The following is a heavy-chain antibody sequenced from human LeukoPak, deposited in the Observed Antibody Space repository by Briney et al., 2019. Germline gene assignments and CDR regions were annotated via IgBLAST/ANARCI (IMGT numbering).Heavy chain of an antibody. J-gene: IGHJ4*02. V-gene: IGHV3-74*01. Sequence: GGSLRFSCAASGFTFSSYWMHWVRQAPGKGLVWVSRINSDGSSTSYADSVKGRFTISRDNAKTTLYLQMNSLRAEDTAVYYCAREATRYYDSSGDVDYWGQGTLVTVSS. CDR1: GFTFSSYW. D-gene: IGHD3-22*01. CDR3: AREATRYYDSSGDVDY. CDR2: INSDGSST.